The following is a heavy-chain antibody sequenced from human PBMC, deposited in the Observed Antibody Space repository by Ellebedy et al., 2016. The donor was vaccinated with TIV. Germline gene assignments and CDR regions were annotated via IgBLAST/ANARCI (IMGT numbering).Heavy chain of an antibody. CDR1: GFTFNTYS. V-gene: IGHV3-21*06. D-gene: IGHD6-19*01. Sequence: GESLKISCAASGFTFNTYSMNWVRQAPGKGLEWVSSISSSSSYIYYADSVKGRFTISRDNAKNSLYLQMDSLSAEDTAVYYCARTGYSSDWYASNWGQGTLVTVSS. J-gene: IGHJ4*02. CDR2: ISSSSSYI. CDR3: ARTGYSSDWYASN.